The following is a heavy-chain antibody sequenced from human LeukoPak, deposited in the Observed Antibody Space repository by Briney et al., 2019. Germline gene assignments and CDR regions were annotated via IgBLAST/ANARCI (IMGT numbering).Heavy chain of an antibody. J-gene: IGHJ6*02. V-gene: IGHV4-59*01. CDR3: ARAAFRGASSTSYYSYGMDV. Sequence: SETLSLTCTVSGGSISSYYWSWIRQPPGKGLEWIAYMYNSGSTNYNPSLKSRVTISVDTSKNQFSLNLSSVTAADTAVYYCARAAFRGASSTSYYSYGMDVWGQGPTVTVSS. D-gene: IGHD3-10*01. CDR2: MYNSGST. CDR1: GGSISSYY.